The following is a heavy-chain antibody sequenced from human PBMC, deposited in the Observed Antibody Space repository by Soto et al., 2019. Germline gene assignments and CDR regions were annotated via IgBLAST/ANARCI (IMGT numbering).Heavy chain of an antibody. CDR1: GLTFDDHD. V-gene: IGHV3-9*01. CDR2: VSWTRAKI. Sequence: EVQVVESGGGLVQPGRSLRLSCAASGLTFDDHDMHRVRQAPGQGPEWISGVSWTRAKIGYADSVRGRVTISRDNAKKSLYLQMNNLRTEDTALYYCVTPEGVWGHGTTVTASS. J-gene: IGHJ6*02. CDR3: VTPEGV.